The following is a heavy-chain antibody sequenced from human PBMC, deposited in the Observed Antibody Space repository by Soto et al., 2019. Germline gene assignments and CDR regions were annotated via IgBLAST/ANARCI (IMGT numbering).Heavy chain of an antibody. D-gene: IGHD3-3*01. CDR2: INHSGST. V-gene: IGHV4-34*01. CDR3: ARDLYYDFWSGYYTGYYYYYGMDV. CDR1: GGSFSGYY. Sequence: SETLSLTCAVYGGSFSGYYWSWIRQPPGKGLEWIGEINHSGSTNYNPSLKSRVTISVDTSKDQFSLKLSSVTAADTAVYYCARDLYYDFWSGYYTGYYYYYGMDVWGQGTTVTVSS. J-gene: IGHJ6*02.